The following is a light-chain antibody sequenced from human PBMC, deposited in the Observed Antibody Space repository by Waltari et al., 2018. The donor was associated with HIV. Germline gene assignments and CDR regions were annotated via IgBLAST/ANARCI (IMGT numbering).Light chain of an antibody. CDR1: QSISNY. Sequence: DIQTIQSPSPLTASGGDQVTITCRASQSISNYLNWYKQKSGKAPKLLIYAASNLQSGVPSRFSGSGSGTDFTLTISSLQPEDFATYYCQQSYSTPETFGQGTKLEIK. J-gene: IGKJ2*01. V-gene: IGKV1-39*01. CDR2: AAS. CDR3: QQSYSTPET.